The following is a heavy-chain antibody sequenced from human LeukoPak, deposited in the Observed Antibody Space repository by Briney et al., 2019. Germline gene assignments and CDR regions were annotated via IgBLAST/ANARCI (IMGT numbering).Heavy chain of an antibody. V-gene: IGHV3-7*01. CDR2: IKRDGSER. J-gene: IGHJ4*02. CDR3: SWSGEAD. CDR1: GFTFSNFA. Sequence: GGSLRLSCVASGFTFSNFAMNWVRRAPGKGLEWVADIKRDGSERYYVDSVKGRFTISRDNAKNSVFLQMNNLRDEDTAVYYCSWSGEADWGQGTLVTVSS. D-gene: IGHD3-3*01.